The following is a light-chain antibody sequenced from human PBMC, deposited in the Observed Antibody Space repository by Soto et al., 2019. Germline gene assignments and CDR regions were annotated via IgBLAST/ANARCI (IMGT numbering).Light chain of an antibody. Sequence: DIVMTQSPDSLAVSLGERAVINCKTSQSLLYSSKNKNYLAWYQQKPGQPPKLLIYWASTRESGVPDRFSGSGSGTDFTLIISSLQAEDVAVYYCQQYYPTPLLTFGGGTKVEIK. CDR3: QQYYPTPLLT. CDR2: WAS. CDR1: QSLLYSSKNKNY. V-gene: IGKV4-1*01. J-gene: IGKJ4*01.